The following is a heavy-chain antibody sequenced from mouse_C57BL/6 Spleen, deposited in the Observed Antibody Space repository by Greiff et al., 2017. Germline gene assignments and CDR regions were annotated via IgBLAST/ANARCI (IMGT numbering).Heavy chain of an antibody. V-gene: IGHV1-59*01. CDR1: GYTFTSYW. CDR3: ARGEDDYDGWYFEV. Sequence: QVQLQQPGAELVRPGTSVKLSCKASGYTFTSYWMHWVKQRPGQGLEWIGVIDPSDSYTNYNQKFKGKATLTVDTSSSTAYMQLSSLTSEDSAVYYCARGEDDYDGWYFEVWGTGTTVTVSS. D-gene: IGHD1-1*01. J-gene: IGHJ1*03. CDR2: IDPSDSYT.